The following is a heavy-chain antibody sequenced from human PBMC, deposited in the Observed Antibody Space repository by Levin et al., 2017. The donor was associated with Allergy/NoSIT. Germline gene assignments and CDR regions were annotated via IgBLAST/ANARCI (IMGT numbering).Heavy chain of an antibody. J-gene: IGHJ3*02. CDR2: ISWNSGSI. Sequence: GGSLRLSCAASGFTFDDYAMHWVRQAPGKGLEWVSGISWNSGSIGYADSVKGRFTISRDNAKNSLYLQMNSLRAEDTALYYCAKDIVQGHTQQLESAAFDIWGQGTMVTVSS. D-gene: IGHD6-13*01. V-gene: IGHV3-9*01. CDR3: AKDIVQGHTQQLESAAFDI. CDR1: GFTFDDYA.